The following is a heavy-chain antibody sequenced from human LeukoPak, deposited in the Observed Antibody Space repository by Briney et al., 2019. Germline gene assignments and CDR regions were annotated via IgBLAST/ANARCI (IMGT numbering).Heavy chain of an antibody. D-gene: IGHD4-23*01. Sequence: GGSLRLSCAASGFTVSSNYMSWVRQAPGKGLEWVSAISGSGGSTYYADSVKGRFTISRDNSKNTLYLQMNSLRAEDSAVYYCAKAPPHGGWFDPWGQGTLVTVSS. V-gene: IGHV3-23*01. CDR3: AKAPPHGGWFDP. CDR1: GFTVSSNY. J-gene: IGHJ5*02. CDR2: ISGSGGST.